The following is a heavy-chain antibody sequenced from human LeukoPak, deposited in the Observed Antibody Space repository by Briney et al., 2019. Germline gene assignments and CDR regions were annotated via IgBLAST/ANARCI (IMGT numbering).Heavy chain of an antibody. Sequence: SETLSLTCTVSGGSISSGGYYWSWIRQHPGKGLEWIGCIYYSGSTYYNPSLKSRVTISVDTSKNQFSLKLSSVTAADTAVYYCARGYYDSSGYYGYDYWGQGTLVTVSS. CDR1: GGSISSGGYY. CDR3: ARGYYDSSGYYGYDY. CDR2: IYYSGST. V-gene: IGHV4-31*03. J-gene: IGHJ4*02. D-gene: IGHD3-22*01.